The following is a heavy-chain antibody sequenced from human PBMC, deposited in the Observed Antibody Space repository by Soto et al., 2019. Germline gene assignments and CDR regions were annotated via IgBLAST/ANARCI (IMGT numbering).Heavy chain of an antibody. CDR3: ARAEEQQLAYLIYYYYYGMDV. J-gene: IGHJ6*02. CDR2: IWYDGSNK. D-gene: IGHD6-13*01. Sequence: GGSLRLSCAASGFTFSSYGMHWVRQAPGKGLEWVAVIWYDGSNKYYADSVKGRFTISRDNSKNTLYLQMNSLRAEDTAVYYCARAEEQQLAYLIYYYYYGMDVWGQGTTVTVSS. V-gene: IGHV3-33*01. CDR1: GFTFSSYG.